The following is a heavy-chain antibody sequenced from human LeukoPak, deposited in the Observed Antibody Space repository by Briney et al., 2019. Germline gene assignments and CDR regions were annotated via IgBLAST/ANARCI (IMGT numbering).Heavy chain of an antibody. D-gene: IGHD6-19*01. CDR1: DGSISSSTYY. CDR3: ARQGGYSSGWFYFDY. J-gene: IGHJ4*02. V-gene: IGHV4-39*01. Sequence: SETLSLTCTVSDGSISSSTYYWGWIRQPPGKGLEWIGSIYYSGSTYYNPSLKSRVTISVDTSKNQFSLKLSSVTAADTAVYYCARQGGYSSGWFYFDYWGQGTLVTVSS. CDR2: IYYSGST.